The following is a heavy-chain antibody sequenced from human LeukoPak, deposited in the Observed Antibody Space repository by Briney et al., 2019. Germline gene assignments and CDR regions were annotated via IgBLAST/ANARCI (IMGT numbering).Heavy chain of an antibody. J-gene: IGHJ4*02. V-gene: IGHV1-2*02. CDR1: GYTFTGYY. D-gene: IGHD3-22*01. Sequence: GASVKVSCKASGYTFTGYYMHWVRQAPGQGLEWMGWINPNSGGTNYAQKFQGRVTMTRDTSISTAYMELSRLRSDDTAVYYCARDSADYYDSSGYLRIVHLLTVWGQGTLVTVSS. CDR2: INPNSGGT. CDR3: ARDSADYYDSSGYLRIVHLLTV.